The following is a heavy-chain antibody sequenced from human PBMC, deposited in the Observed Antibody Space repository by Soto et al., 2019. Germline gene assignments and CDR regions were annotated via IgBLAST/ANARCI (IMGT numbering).Heavy chain of an antibody. D-gene: IGHD1-7*01. J-gene: IGHJ6*02. CDR3: AREGLTGTKGLYYSYGLDV. CDR2: IYYSGST. V-gene: IGHV4-59*01. Sequence: QVQLQESGPGLVKPSETLSLTCTVSGGSISSYYWNWIRQPPGKGLEWTGYIYYSGSTNYNSSLKSRVTISVDTSKNQFSLELSSVTAADTAVYYCAREGLTGTKGLYYSYGLDVWGQGTTVTVSS. CDR1: GGSISSYY.